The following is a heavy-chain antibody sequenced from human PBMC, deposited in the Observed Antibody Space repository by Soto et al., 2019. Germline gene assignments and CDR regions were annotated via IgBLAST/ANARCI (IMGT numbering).Heavy chain of an antibody. Sequence: SETLSLTCTVSGGSISSGGYYWGWIRQHPGKGLEWIGYIYYSGDTYSNPSLKSRITMSVDTSKNQFSLKLSSVTAADTAVYFCARGRYCLTGRCFPNWFDSWGQGALVTVSS. CDR2: IYYSGDT. V-gene: IGHV4-31*03. J-gene: IGHJ5*01. CDR1: GGSISSGGYY. CDR3: ARGRYCLTGRCFPNWFDS. D-gene: IGHD7-27*01.